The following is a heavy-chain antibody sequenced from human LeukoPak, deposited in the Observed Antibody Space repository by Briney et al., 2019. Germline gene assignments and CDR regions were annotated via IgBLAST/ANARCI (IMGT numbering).Heavy chain of an antibody. CDR2: IRYDGDNE. Sequence: PGGSLRLSCAASGFTFSTYGMHWVRQAPGKGLEWVAFIRYDGDNEYYADSVKGRFTISRDDSKNTLYLHMNSLRPEDTAMYYCAKVRGLGPSEPFYYWGQGTLVTVS. V-gene: IGHV3-30*02. CDR1: GFTFSTYG. D-gene: IGHD3-10*01. CDR3: AKVRGLGPSEPFYY. J-gene: IGHJ4*02.